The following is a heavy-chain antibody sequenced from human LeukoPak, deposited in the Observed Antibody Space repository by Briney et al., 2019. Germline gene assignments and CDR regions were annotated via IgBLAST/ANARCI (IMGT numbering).Heavy chain of an antibody. CDR3: ARDRGADRFDY. CDR1: GFTFSTYW. Sequence: GGSLRLSCAASGFTFSTYWMSWVRQAPGKGLEWVANIKQDGSETYCVVSVKGRFTISRDNAKNSLYLQMNGLRAEDTAVYYCARDRGADRFDYWGQGTLVTVSS. D-gene: IGHD3-10*01. J-gene: IGHJ4*02. V-gene: IGHV3-7*01. CDR2: IKQDGSET.